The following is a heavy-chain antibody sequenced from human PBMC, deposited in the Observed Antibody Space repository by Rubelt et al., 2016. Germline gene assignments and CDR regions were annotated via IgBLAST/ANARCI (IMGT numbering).Heavy chain of an antibody. V-gene: IGHV1-2*06. CDR1: GYTFTGYY. Sequence: AEVEKPGASVKLSCKASGYTFTGYYLHWVRQAPGQGLEWMGRINPNSGGTNYAQKFQGRVTMTRDTSISTAYMELSRLTSDDTAVYYCARGHHYDTSRYYYADYWGQGTLVTVSS. CDR3: ARGHHYDTSRYYYADY. D-gene: IGHD3-22*01. J-gene: IGHJ4*02. CDR2: INPNSGGT.